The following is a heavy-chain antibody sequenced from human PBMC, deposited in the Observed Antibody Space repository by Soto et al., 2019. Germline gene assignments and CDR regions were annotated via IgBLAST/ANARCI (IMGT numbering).Heavy chain of an antibody. J-gene: IGHJ4*02. Sequence: QVQLVQSGSEVKKPGASVKVSCKVSDYPFTELSIHWVRQAHGKGLEWVGGLDPGDGETIYAQKFQGRVTTTEDTSTDTAFMELSSLKSEDTAVYYCAAYDSGGFYYGFDYWGQGTLVTVSS. CDR3: AAYDSGGFYYGFDY. CDR1: DYPFTELS. CDR2: LDPGDGET. D-gene: IGHD3-22*01. V-gene: IGHV1-24*01.